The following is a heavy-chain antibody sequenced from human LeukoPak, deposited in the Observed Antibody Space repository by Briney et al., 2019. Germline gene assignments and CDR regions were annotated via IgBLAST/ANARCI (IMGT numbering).Heavy chain of an antibody. CDR2: INSDGSST. Sequence: GGSLRLSCAASGFTFSSYWMHWVRQAPGKGLVWVSRINSDGSSTSYADSVKGRFTISRDNAKNSLYLQVNSLRAEDTAVYYCASGAPPRRQLWLKPYDYWGQGTLVTVSS. CDR1: GFTFSSYW. CDR3: ASGAPPRRQLWLKPYDY. V-gene: IGHV3-74*01. J-gene: IGHJ4*02. D-gene: IGHD5-18*01.